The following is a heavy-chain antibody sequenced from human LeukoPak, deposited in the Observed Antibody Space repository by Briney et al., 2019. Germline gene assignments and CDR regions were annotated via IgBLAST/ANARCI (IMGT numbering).Heavy chain of an antibody. V-gene: IGHV4-30-2*01. CDR3: ARGTRRDWFDP. CDR2: IYHGGST. D-gene: IGHD3/OR15-3a*01. J-gene: IGHJ5*02. Sequence: SETPSLTCTVSGDSDSSDDYYYTWTRQPPGKGLEWIGYIYHGGSTYYTPSLKSRVTISLDRSKNQFSLKLSSVTVADTAFYYCARGTRRDWFDPWGQGTLVTVSS. CDR1: GDSDSSDDYY.